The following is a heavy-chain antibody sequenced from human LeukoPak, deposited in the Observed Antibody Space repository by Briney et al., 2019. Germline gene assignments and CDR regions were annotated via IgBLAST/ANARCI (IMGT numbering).Heavy chain of an antibody. CDR3: ARGEAATGIFDY. J-gene: IGHJ4*02. V-gene: IGHV4-30-4*01. CDR2: MYYSGNT. D-gene: IGHD6-13*01. Sequence: SETLSLTCTVSGGSIRSGDYYWSWFRQPPGKGLEWIGYMYYSGNTYFNPSLTSRVTISVDTSKNQFSLRLSSVTAADTAVYYCARGEAATGIFDYWGRGTLVTVSS. CDR1: GGSIRSGDYY.